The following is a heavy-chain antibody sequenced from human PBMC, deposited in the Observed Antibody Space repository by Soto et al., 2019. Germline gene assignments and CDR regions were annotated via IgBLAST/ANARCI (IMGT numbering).Heavy chain of an antibody. D-gene: IGHD3-22*01. CDR1: GFTFSRYW. CDR2: IKQDGSEK. V-gene: IGHV3-7*05. CDR3: ARAPLYYYDTSGYYYGFDY. J-gene: IGHJ4*02. Sequence: GGSLRLSCAASGFTFSRYWMSWVRQAPGKGLEWVANIKQDGSEKYYVDSVKGRFTISRDNAKNLLYLQMNSLRAEDTAVYYCARAPLYYYDTSGYYYGFDYWGQGTLVTVSS.